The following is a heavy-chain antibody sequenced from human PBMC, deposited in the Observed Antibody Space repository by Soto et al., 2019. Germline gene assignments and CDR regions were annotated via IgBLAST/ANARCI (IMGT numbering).Heavy chain of an antibody. Sequence: SVKGSCKASGYTFTNYYMHWVREAPGQGLELMGVIHYSGATPTYAQKFQGRVTMARDTSTSTVYVELSSLTSEDTAVYYCARGGPDLATIGSVDDWGQGTLVTVYS. J-gene: IGHJ4*02. D-gene: IGHD3-16*01. CDR3: ARGGPDLATIGSVDD. CDR2: IHYSGATP. CDR1: GYTFTNYY. V-gene: IGHV1-46*01.